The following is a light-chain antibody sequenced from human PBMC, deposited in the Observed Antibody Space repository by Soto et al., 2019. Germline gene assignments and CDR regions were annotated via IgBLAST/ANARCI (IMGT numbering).Light chain of an antibody. J-gene: IGKJ4*01. Sequence: EIVLTQSPATLSLSPGERATLSCRASQSVSSYLAWYQQKPGQAPSLLIYDASNRATGIPARFSGSGSGTDFTLNISSLEPEDFAVYYCQQRELTFGGGTKVEIK. CDR3: QQRELT. V-gene: IGKV3-11*01. CDR1: QSVSSY. CDR2: DAS.